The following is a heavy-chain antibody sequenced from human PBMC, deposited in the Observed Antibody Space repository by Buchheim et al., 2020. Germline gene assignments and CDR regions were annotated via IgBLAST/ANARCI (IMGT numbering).Heavy chain of an antibody. Sequence: QVQLVQSGAEVKKPGASVKVSCKTSGYSFTTYGIHWVRQAPGQGLEWLGWINPSTDDTGYAQKFQGRLTMTTSTSISTAYMGLSGLGSDDTAVYYCARWPSGGPGFAYHFYGMDVWGQGTT. CDR3: ARWPSGGPGFAYHFYGMDV. D-gene: IGHD3-16*01. CDR2: INPSTDDT. CDR1: GYSFTTYG. V-gene: IGHV1-8*01. J-gene: IGHJ6*02.